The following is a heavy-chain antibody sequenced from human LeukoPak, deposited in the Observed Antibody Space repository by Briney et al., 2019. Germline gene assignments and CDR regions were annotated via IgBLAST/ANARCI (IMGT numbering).Heavy chain of an antibody. J-gene: IGHJ4*02. D-gene: IGHD2-8*01. CDR1: GGSIRSGSYY. V-gene: IGHV4-61*02. CDR2: IYITESA. Sequence: SETLSLTCTVSGGSIRSGSYYWTWLRQPAGKGLEWIGRIYITESANYDSSLESRVTILVDTSKNQFSLKLSSVTAADTAIYYGARSRERICTNPPCYVDLQATWGQGALVTVSP. CDR3: ARSRERICTNPPCYVDLQAT.